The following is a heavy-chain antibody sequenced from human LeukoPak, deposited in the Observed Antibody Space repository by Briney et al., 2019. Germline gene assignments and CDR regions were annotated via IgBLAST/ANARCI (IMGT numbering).Heavy chain of an antibody. J-gene: IGHJ4*02. D-gene: IGHD1-26*01. V-gene: IGHV3-23*01. Sequence: GGSLRLSCAASGFTFSSYAMNWVRQAPGEGLEWVSAISGSGGSTYYADSVKGRFTISRDNSKNTLYLQMNSLRAEDTAVYYCAKEAEWELLLYYFDYWGQGTLVTVSS. CDR3: AKEAEWELLLYYFDY. CDR1: GFTFSSYA. CDR2: ISGSGGST.